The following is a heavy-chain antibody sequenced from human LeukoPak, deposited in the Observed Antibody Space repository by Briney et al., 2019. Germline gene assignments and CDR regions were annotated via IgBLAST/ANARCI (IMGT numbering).Heavy chain of an antibody. CDR1: GGSFSGYY. D-gene: IGHD5-12*01. CDR3: VREGGYDPFEN. J-gene: IGHJ4*02. CDR2: INHSGST. Sequence: SETLSLTCAVYGGSFSGYYWSWIRQPPGKGLEWIGEINHSGSTNYNPSLKSRVTISVDTSKNQFSLKLSSVTAADTAVYYCVREGGYDPFENWGQGTLVTVSS. V-gene: IGHV4-34*01.